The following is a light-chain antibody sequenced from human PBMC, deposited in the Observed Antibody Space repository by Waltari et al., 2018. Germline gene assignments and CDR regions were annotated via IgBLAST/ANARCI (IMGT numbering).Light chain of an antibody. J-gene: IGKJ4*01. Sequence: DIQMTQSPSTLSASVGNRVIITCRASQNINTNLAWYQQKPGRAPKVLIHKTSKLESGVPSRFSGRRSGTEFTLTISSLQPDDFATYYCQQYNSYPVIFGGGTTVEIK. CDR2: KTS. CDR1: QNINTN. V-gene: IGKV1-5*03. CDR3: QQYNSYPVI.